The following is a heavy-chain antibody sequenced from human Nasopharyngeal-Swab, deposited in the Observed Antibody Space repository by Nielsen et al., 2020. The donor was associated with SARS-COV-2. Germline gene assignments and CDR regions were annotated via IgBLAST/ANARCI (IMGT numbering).Heavy chain of an antibody. CDR1: GYSFRSYG. Sequence: ASVKVSCKASGYSFRSYGINWVRQAPGQGLEWMRWISIYNADRNYAEKFQGRVSMTTDTSTTTAFMELTSLRSDDTAVYYCARDVEEWLVVPSLSFDHWGQGTLVTVSS. CDR3: ARDVEEWLVVPSLSFDH. V-gene: IGHV1-18*01. CDR2: ISIYNADR. J-gene: IGHJ4*02. D-gene: IGHD5-18*01.